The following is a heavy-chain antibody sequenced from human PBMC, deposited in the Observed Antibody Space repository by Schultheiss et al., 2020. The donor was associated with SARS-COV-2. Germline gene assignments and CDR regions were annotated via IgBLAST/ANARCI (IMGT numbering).Heavy chain of an antibody. J-gene: IGHJ1*01. CDR1: GGTFSSYA. Sequence: SVKVSCKASGGTFSSYAISWVRQAPGQGLEWMGGIIPIFGTANYAQKFQGRVTITADKSTRTAYMELSSLRSEDTAVYYCARDRFRGSMATRSEYFQHWGQGTLVTVSS. CDR3: ARDRFRGSMATRSEYFQH. D-gene: IGHD5-24*01. CDR2: IIPIFGTA. V-gene: IGHV1-69*06.